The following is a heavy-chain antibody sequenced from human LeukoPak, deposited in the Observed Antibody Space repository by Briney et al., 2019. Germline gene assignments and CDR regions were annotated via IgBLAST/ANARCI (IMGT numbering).Heavy chain of an antibody. CDR1: GFTFSGSA. J-gene: IGHJ4*02. V-gene: IGHV3-73*01. CDR3: TRGPVYYYDSSGYYDDY. D-gene: IGHD3-22*01. Sequence: GGSLRLSCAASGFTFSGSAMHWVRQASGKGLEWVGRIRSKANSYATAYAASVKGRFTISRDDSKNTEYLQMNSLKTEDTAVYYCTRGPVYYYDSSGYYDDYWGQGTLVTVSS. CDR2: IRSKANSYAT.